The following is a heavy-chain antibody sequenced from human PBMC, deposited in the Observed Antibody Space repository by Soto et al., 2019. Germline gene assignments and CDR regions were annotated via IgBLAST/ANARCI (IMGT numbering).Heavy chain of an antibody. D-gene: IGHD3-9*01. V-gene: IGHV3-64*01. CDR1: GFIFSNYG. J-gene: IGHJ4*02. CDR2: ISSSGDET. CDR3: ARDGGLGYCDWLLDY. Sequence: EVQLVESGGGLVQPGGSLRLSCAASGFIFSNYGMHWVRQTPGKGLEYVSAISSSGDETYYSNSLKGRFTISRDNSKNTLYLQMGSLRPEDMAVYYCARDGGLGYCDWLLDYWGQGTLVTVSS.